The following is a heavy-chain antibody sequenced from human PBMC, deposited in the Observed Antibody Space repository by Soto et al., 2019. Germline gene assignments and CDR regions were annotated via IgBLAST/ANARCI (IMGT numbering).Heavy chain of an antibody. CDR2: ISWDGGST. J-gene: IGHJ4*02. CDR3: AKESGVSSGYYYRYFDY. D-gene: IGHD3-22*01. CDR1: GFTFDDYT. Sequence: AGGSLRLSCAASGFTFDDYTMHWVRQAPGKGLEWVSLISWDGGSTYYADSVKGRFTISRDNSKNSLYLQMNSLRTEDTALYYCAKESGVSSGYYYRYFDYWGQGTLVTVSS. V-gene: IGHV3-43*01.